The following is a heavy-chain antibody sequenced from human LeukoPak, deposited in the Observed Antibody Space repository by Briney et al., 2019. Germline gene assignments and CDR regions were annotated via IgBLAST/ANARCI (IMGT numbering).Heavy chain of an antibody. D-gene: IGHD5-24*01. Sequence: SETLSLTCTVSGGSLSSYYWSWIRQPAGKGLEWIGRIYTSGSTNYNPSLKSRVTMSVDTSKNQFSLKLSSVTAADTAVYYCARVRVEMATWAAFDIWGQGTMVTVSS. CDR2: IYTSGST. V-gene: IGHV4-4*07. CDR3: ARVRVEMATWAAFDI. CDR1: GGSLSSYY. J-gene: IGHJ3*02.